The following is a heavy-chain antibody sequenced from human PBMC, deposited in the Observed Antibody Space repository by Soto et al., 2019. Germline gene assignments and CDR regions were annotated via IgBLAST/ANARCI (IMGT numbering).Heavy chain of an antibody. CDR2: MFPGDSDT. CDR1: GYSFTTYW. J-gene: IGHJ6*02. V-gene: IGHV5-51*01. D-gene: IGHD6-19*01. Sequence: GESLKISCKGAGYSFTTYWIGWVRQLPGQGLEWMGVMFPGDSDTRYSPSFQGQVTMSADPSTNTAYLEWSSLKAADSAMYYCARVPDSSLGTMDVWGQGTTVTVSS. CDR3: ARVPDSSLGTMDV.